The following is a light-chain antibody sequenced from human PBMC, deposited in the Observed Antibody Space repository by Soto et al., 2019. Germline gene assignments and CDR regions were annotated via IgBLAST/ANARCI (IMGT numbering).Light chain of an antibody. Sequence: ESVLTQSPVTLSLSPGERDTLSCRASQSVTTFLAWYQQKPGQAPRLLIYDASKRATGIPARFSGSGSGTDFTLTISSLEPEDFAVYYCQQRTNGPLTFGGGTKVEIK. CDR3: QQRTNGPLT. CDR2: DAS. J-gene: IGKJ4*01. V-gene: IGKV3-11*01. CDR1: QSVTTF.